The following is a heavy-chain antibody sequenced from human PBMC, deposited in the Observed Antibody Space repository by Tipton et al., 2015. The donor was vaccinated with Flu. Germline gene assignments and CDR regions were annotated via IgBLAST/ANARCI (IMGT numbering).Heavy chain of an antibody. CDR1: GFTVNSNY. Sequence: QLVQSGGDLIQPGGSPRLSCAASGFTVNSNYMSWVRQAPGKGLEWVSVIYSDGRAYYVDSVRGRFTVSRDDSKNMLSLQMDSLRAEDTAVYYCTRGQGANPWGQGTLVTVSS. CDR2: IYSDGRA. V-gene: IGHV3-53*01. J-gene: IGHJ5*02. CDR3: TRGQGANP.